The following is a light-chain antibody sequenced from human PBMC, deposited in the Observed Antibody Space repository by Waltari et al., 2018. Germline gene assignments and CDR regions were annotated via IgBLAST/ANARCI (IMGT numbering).Light chain of an antibody. CDR2: GNS. J-gene: IGLJ2*01. V-gene: IGLV1-40*01. Sequence: QSVLTQPPSVSGAPGPRVTIPCTGRSSNIGAGSDVHWYQQLPGTAPKLLIYGNSNRPSGVPDRFSGSKSGTSASLAITGLQAEDEADYYCQSYDSSLSGPYVVFGGGTKLTVL. CDR3: QSYDSSLSGPYVV. CDR1: SSNIGAGSD.